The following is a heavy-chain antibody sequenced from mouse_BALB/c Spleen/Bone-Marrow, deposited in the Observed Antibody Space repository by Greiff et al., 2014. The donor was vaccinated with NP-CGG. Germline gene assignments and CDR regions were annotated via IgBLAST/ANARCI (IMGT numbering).Heavy chain of an antibody. V-gene: IGHV2-9*02. D-gene: IGHD1-2*01. Sequence: QVQLKESGPGLVAPSQSLSITCTVSGFSLTNYCVHWVRQPPGKGLEWLGAIWAGGSTNYKSALMSRLSISKDNSKSQVFLKMNSLQTDDTAMYYCARDGATATLVYWGQGTLVTVSA. CDR3: ARDGATATLVY. CDR1: GFSLTNYC. J-gene: IGHJ3*01. CDR2: IWAGGST.